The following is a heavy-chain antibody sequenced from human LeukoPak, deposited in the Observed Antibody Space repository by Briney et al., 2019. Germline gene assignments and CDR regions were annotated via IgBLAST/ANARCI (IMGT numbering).Heavy chain of an antibody. J-gene: IGHJ5*02. CDR1: GYTFTSYD. CDR3: ARGRVPPGWYYLPPDGRTDPNNWFDP. V-gene: IGHV1-8*01. D-gene: IGHD6-19*01. CDR2: MNPNSGNT. Sequence: ASVKVSCKASGYTFTSYDINWVRQATGQGLEWMGWMNPNSGNTGYAQKFQGRVTMTRNTSISTAYMELSSLGSEDTAVYYCARGRVPPGWYYLPPDGRTDPNNWFDPWGQGTLVTVSS.